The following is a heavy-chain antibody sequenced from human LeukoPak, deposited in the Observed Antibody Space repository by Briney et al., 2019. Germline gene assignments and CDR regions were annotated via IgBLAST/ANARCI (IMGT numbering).Heavy chain of an antibody. CDR3: ARDRYYYGSGSYNY. J-gene: IGHJ4*02. Sequence: ASVKVSCKASGYTFTGYYMHWVRQAPGQGLGWMGWINPNSGGTNYAQKFQGRVTMTRDTSISTAYMELSRLRSDDTAVYYCARDRYYYGSGSYNYWGQGTLVTVSS. CDR2: INPNSGGT. V-gene: IGHV1-2*02. D-gene: IGHD3-10*01. CDR1: GYTFTGYY.